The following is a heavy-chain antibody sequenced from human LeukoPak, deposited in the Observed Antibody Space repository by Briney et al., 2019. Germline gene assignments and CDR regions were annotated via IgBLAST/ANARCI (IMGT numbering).Heavy chain of an antibody. Sequence: ASVKVSCKASGYTFTSYDINWVRQATGQGLEWMGWMNPNSGNTGYAQKFQGRVTMTRNTSISTAYMELSSLRSEDTAVYYCARGSSSYYYDNSGSPPTGYWGQGTLVTVSS. CDR3: ARGSSSYYYDNSGSPPTGY. V-gene: IGHV1-8*01. CDR1: GYTFTSYD. D-gene: IGHD3-22*01. CDR2: MNPNSGNT. J-gene: IGHJ4*02.